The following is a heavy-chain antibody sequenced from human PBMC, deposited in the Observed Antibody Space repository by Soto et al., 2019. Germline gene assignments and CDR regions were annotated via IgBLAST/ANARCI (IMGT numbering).Heavy chain of an antibody. J-gene: IGHJ5*02. V-gene: IGHV4-31*03. CDR3: ARDRTGPLGNWFDP. CDR1: GGSISSGGYY. CDR2: IYYSGST. Sequence: PSETLSLTCTVSGGSISSGGYYWSWIRQHPGKGLEWIGYIYYSGSTYYNPSLKSRVTISVDTSKNQFSLKLSSVTAADTAVYYCARDRTGPLGNWFDPWGQGALVTVSS. D-gene: IGHD1-1*01.